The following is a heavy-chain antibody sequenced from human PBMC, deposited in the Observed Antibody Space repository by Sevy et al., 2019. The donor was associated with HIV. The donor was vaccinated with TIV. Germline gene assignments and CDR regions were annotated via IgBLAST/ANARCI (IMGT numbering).Heavy chain of an antibody. Sequence: ASMKVSCKASGYTFTSYGISWVRQAPGQGLEWMGWISAYNGNTNYAQKLQGRVTMTTDTSTSTAYMALRSLRSDDTAVYYCARDGYLGTESYYFDYWGQGTLVTVSS. V-gene: IGHV1-18*01. D-gene: IGHD7-27*01. J-gene: IGHJ4*02. CDR1: GYTFTSYG. CDR2: ISAYNGNT. CDR3: ARDGYLGTESYYFDY.